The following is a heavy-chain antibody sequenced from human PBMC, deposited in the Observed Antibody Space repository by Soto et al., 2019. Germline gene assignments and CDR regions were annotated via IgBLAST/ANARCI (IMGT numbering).Heavy chain of an antibody. CDR1: GFSLSTRRVG. CDR2: IYWDDDK. J-gene: IGHJ3*02. CDR3: AHSTYSSSWYGDAFDI. Sequence: QITLKESGPTLVKPTQTLTLTCTFSGFSLSTRRVGVGWIRQPPGKALEWLALIYWDDDKRYSPSLKSRLTITKDTSKNQVVLTMTNMGPVDTALYYCAHSTYSSSWYGDAFDIWGQGTMFTVSS. D-gene: IGHD6-13*01. V-gene: IGHV2-5*02.